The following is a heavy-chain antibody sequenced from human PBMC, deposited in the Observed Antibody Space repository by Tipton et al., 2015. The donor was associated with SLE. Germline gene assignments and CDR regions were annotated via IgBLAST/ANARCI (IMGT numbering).Heavy chain of an antibody. D-gene: IGHD2-15*01. CDR2: IYFGENT. Sequence: TLSLTCTVSGASIRSGGNYWTWIRQLPGQGLEWIGYIYFGENTFYNPSLKSRVSISVDTSKNQFSLRLNSVTAADTAIYYCAREEGSGGGILDYWGQGILVTVSS. V-gene: IGHV4-31*03. CDR3: AREEGSGGGILDY. CDR1: GASIRSGGNY. J-gene: IGHJ4*02.